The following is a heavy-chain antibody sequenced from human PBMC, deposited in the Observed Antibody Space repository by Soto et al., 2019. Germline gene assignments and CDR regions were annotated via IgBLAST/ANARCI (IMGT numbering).Heavy chain of an antibody. CDR2: IYKTTTT. CDR3: ARGRYCLTGRCFPNWFDS. V-gene: IGHV4-30-4*01. D-gene: IGHD2-15*01. J-gene: IGHJ5*01. CDR1: GDSISTVDYF. Sequence: SETLSLTCSVSGDSISTVDYFWAWIRQPPGQALEYIGYIYKTTTTYYNPSFESRVAISLDTSKGQCSLNVTSVTAADTAVYFCARGRYCLTGRCFPNWFDSWGQGTLVTVSS.